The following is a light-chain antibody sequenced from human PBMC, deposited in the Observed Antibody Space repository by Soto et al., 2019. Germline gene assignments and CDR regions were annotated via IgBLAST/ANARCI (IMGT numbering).Light chain of an antibody. CDR3: ASWDGSLSGHV. Sequence: QSVLTQPASVSGSPGQSITISCTGTSSDVGGYNYVSWYQQHPGKAPKLMIYTNNQRPSGVPDRFSGSKSGTSASLAISGLRSEDEADYYCASWDGSLSGHVFGTGTKLTVL. V-gene: IGLV2-11*01. CDR1: SSDVGGYNY. J-gene: IGLJ1*01. CDR2: TNN.